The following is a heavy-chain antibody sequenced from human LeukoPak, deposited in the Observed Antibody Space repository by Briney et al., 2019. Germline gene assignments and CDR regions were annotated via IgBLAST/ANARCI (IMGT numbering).Heavy chain of an antibody. CDR3: AKLPYGSVDY. D-gene: IGHD3-10*01. J-gene: IGHJ4*01. V-gene: IGHV3-23*01. CDR1: GFTFSNYA. CDR2: ISTSGSNT. Sequence: GSLRLSCAASGFTFSNYAMSWVRQAPGKGLEWVSTISTSGSNTYYADSVKGRFTISRDNSKSTLYLQMNSLRADDTAVYYCAKLPYGSVDYWGQGTLVTVSS.